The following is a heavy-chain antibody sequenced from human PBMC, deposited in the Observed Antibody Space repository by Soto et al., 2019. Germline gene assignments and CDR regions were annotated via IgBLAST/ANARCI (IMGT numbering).Heavy chain of an antibody. CDR1: GYTFTSYW. D-gene: IGHD6-19*01. CDR3: ASQSDSSGWYFDY. V-gene: IGHV5-51*01. CDR2: IYPGDSDT. J-gene: IGHJ4*02. Sequence: PGEALKIVCEGSGYTFTSYWIARVRQMPGKGLEWMGIIYPGDSDTRYSPSFQGQVTISVDKSISTAYLQWSSPKASDTALYYCASQSDSSGWYFDYWGQGTLVTVSS.